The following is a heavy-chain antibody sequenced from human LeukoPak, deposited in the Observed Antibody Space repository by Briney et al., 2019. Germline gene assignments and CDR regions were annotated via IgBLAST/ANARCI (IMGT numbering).Heavy chain of an antibody. CDR2: IYSGGST. CDR3: TRPYYDSSGYYYVDDY. Sequence: GGSLRLSCAASGFTVSSNYMTWVRQAPGKGLEWVSVIYSGGSTYYADSVKGRFTISRDNSKNTLYLQMNSLKTEDTAVYYCTRPYYDSSGYYYVDDYWGQGTLVTVSS. J-gene: IGHJ4*02. D-gene: IGHD3-22*01. V-gene: IGHV3-66*04. CDR1: GFTVSSNY.